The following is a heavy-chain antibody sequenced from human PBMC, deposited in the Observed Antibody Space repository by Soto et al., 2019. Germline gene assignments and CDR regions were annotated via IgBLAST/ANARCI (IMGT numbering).Heavy chain of an antibody. V-gene: IGHV3-23*01. Sequence: GGSLRLSCAVSGFSFNNYAMNWVRLSPGKGLEWVSSISGGGTGTYSADAVRGRFTISSDKSRNTVYLQMSSLRAEDTAVYYCAKGHYYDNVGNWVANQAFDSWGQGSLVTVSS. CDR3: AKGHYYDNVGNWVANQAFDS. D-gene: IGHD3-22*01. CDR2: ISGGGTGT. J-gene: IGHJ4*02. CDR1: GFSFNNYA.